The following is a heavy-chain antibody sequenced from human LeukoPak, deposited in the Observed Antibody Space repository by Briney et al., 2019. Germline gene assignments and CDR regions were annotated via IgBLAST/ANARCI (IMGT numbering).Heavy chain of an antibody. D-gene: IGHD2-15*01. J-gene: IGHJ6*02. CDR2: ISGSGTNT. CDR3: AKGGYCRGESCPYYDGMDV. CDR1: GFAFSSYA. V-gene: IGHV3-23*01. Sequence: PGESLRLSCAASGFAFSSYAMSWVRQAPGKGLEWVSGISGSGTNTYYADTVKGRFSISRDNPENTLYLQMNSLRVDDTATYYCAKGGYCRGESCPYYDGMDVWGQGTTVTVSS.